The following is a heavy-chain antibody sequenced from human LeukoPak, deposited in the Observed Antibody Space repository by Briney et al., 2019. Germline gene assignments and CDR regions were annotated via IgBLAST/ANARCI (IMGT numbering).Heavy chain of an antibody. D-gene: IGHD2-15*01. CDR1: GFTFSSYS. CDR2: ISSSSSYI. CDR3: AREDIVVVVAAPGGMDV. Sequence: PGGSLRLSCAASGFTFSSYSMNWVRQAPGKGLEWVSSISSSSSYIYYADSVKGQFTISRDNAKNSLYLQMNSLRAEDTAVYYCAREDIVVVVAAPGGMDVWGQGTTVTVSS. V-gene: IGHV3-21*01. J-gene: IGHJ6*02.